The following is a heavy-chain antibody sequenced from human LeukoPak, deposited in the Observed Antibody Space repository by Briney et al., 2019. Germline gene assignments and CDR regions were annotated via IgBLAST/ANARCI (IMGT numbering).Heavy chain of an antibody. Sequence: SETLSLTCTVSGDSISSGDYYWSWIRQPAGKGLEWIGRISSSGSTNYNPSLKSRVTISVDTSKNQFSLWLSSVTAADTAVYFCARGPYSYDSSGAFDIWGQGTMVTVSS. CDR3: ARGPYSYDSSGAFDI. D-gene: IGHD3-22*01. J-gene: IGHJ3*02. CDR2: ISSSGST. V-gene: IGHV4-61*02. CDR1: GDSISSGDYY.